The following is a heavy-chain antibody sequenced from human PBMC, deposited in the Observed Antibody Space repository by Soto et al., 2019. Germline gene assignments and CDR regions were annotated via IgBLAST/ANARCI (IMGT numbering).Heavy chain of an antibody. CDR2: IIPILGIA. Sequence: QVQLVQSGAEVKKPGSSVKVSCKASGGTFSSYTISWVRQAPGQGLEWMGRIIPILGIANYAQKFQGRVTITADKSTSTAYMELSSLRSEDTAVYYCARLKGKYDFWSGVNWFDPWGQGTLVTVSS. CDR1: GGTFSSYT. D-gene: IGHD3-3*01. V-gene: IGHV1-69*02. CDR3: ARLKGKYDFWSGVNWFDP. J-gene: IGHJ5*02.